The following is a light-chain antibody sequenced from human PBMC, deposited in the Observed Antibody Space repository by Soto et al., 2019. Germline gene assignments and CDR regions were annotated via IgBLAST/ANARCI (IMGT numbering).Light chain of an antibody. V-gene: IGKV1-5*03. J-gene: IGKJ1*01. CDR2: KAT. CDR1: QNVHTW. Sequence: IQLTQSASTLSASVGDRVTITFRASQNVHTWLAWFQQKPGKAPKLLIYKATTLETAVPSRFSGGGSGTEFTLTISSLQPDDLGTYYCQQYNNYFTFGQGTKVDIK. CDR3: QQYNNYFT.